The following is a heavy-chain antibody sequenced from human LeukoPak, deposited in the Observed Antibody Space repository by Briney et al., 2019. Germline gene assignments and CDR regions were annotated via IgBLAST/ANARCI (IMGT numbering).Heavy chain of an antibody. CDR1: GGSISSYY. V-gene: IGHV4-59*08. CDR3: ARPRSIAARGFDP. CDR2: IYYSGST. D-gene: IGHD6-6*01. J-gene: IGHJ5*02. Sequence: ASETLSLTCTVSGGSISSYYWSWIRQPPGKGLEWIGYIYYSGSTYYNPSLKSRVTISVDTSKNQFSLKLSSVTAADTAVYYCARPRSIAARGFDPWGQGTLVTVSS.